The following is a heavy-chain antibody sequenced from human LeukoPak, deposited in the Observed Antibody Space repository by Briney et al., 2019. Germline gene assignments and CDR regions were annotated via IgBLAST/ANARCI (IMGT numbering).Heavy chain of an antibody. D-gene: IGHD2-2*02. Sequence: GRSLSLSCAASGFTFSSYAMSWVRQAPGKGLEWVSAISGSGGSTYYADSVKGRFTISRDNSKNTLYLQMNSLRAEDTAVYYCAKDLTRSQPLLYVDYWGQGTLVTVSS. J-gene: IGHJ4*02. CDR3: AKDLTRSQPLLYVDY. V-gene: IGHV3-23*01. CDR1: GFTFSSYA. CDR2: ISGSGGST.